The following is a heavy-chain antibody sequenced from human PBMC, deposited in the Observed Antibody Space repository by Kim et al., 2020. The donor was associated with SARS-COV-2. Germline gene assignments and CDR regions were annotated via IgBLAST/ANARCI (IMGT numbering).Heavy chain of an antibody. V-gene: IGHV5-10-1*01. CDR1: GYNFTNYW. D-gene: IGHD6-19*01. Sequence: GESLQISCKGSGYNFTNYWINWVRQMPGKGLEWMGRIDPSDSYTNYSPSFQGHVTISADKTINTGYLQWSSLSASDTAIYYCATTNPRASGWYLNYWGQGALLTVSS. CDR3: ATTNPRASGWYLNY. CDR2: IDPSDSYT. J-gene: IGHJ4*02.